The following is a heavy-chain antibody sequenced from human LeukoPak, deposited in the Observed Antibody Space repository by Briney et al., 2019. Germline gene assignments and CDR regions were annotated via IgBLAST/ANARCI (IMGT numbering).Heavy chain of an antibody. J-gene: IGHJ3*01. CDR3: ARDGGSGWRGTVRF. D-gene: IGHD6-19*01. CDR2: TAFNGSKNDYVT. V-gene: IGHV3-30*03. Sequence: GGSLRLSCAASGFTFSSYSMNWVRQAPGKGLEWVAVTAFNGSKNDYVTSYANSVKGRFTISRDNSKNTLYLQMSSLRAEDTAVYYCARDGGSGWRGTVRFWGQGTMLIVSS. CDR1: GFTFSSYS.